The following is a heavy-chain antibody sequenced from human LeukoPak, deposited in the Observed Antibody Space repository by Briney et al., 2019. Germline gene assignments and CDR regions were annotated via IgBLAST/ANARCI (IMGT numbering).Heavy chain of an antibody. D-gene: IGHD4-17*01. CDR2: IYSGGST. CDR3: ARELYGDYNAFDI. Sequence: GGSLRLSCAASGFTVSSNYMSWVRQAPGKGLEWVSVIYSGGSTYCADSVKSRFTISRDNSKNTLYLQMNSLRAEDTAVYYCARELYGDYNAFDIWGQGTMVTVSS. V-gene: IGHV3-53*01. J-gene: IGHJ3*02. CDR1: GFTVSSNY.